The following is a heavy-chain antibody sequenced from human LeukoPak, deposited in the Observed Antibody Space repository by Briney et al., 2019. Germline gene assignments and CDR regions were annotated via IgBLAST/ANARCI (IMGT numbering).Heavy chain of an antibody. V-gene: IGHV3-48*02. CDR3: ARGDCSGASCLLADY. Sequence: PGGSLTLSCAASGFTFSSYSMNWLRQAPGKGLEWVSYISSSSSTIYYADSVKGRFTISRDNAKNSQYLQMNSLRDEDTAVYYCARGDCSGASCLLADYWGQGTLVTVSS. CDR1: GFTFSSYS. J-gene: IGHJ4*02. D-gene: IGHD2-15*01. CDR2: ISSSSSTI.